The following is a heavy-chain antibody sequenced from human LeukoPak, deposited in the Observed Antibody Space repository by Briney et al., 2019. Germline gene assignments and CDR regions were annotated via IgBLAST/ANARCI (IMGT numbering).Heavy chain of an antibody. D-gene: IGHD3-10*01. CDR1: GFTFSNYG. V-gene: IGHV3-9*01. CDR3: AKDTPSGYYYGSGRLRIYYYYMDV. J-gene: IGHJ6*03. Sequence: GGSLRLSCATSGFTFSNYGMHWVRQAPGKGLEWVSGISWNSGSIGYADSVKGRFTISRDNAKNSLYLQMNSLRAEDTALYYCAKDTPSGYYYGSGRLRIYYYYMDVWGKGTTVTISS. CDR2: ISWNSGSI.